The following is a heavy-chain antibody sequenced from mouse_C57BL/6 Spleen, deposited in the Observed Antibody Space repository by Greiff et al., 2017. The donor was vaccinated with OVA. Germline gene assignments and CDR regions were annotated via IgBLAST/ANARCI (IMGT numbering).Heavy chain of an antibody. Sequence: EVKLQESGGGLVQPKGSLKLSCAASGFSFNTYAMNWVRQAPGKGLEWVARIRSKSNNYATYYADSVKDRFTISRDGSESMLYLQMNNLKTEDTAMYYCVRRWYGSAMDYWGQGTSVTVSS. D-gene: IGHD2-1*01. CDR1: GFSFNTYA. V-gene: IGHV10-1*01. J-gene: IGHJ4*01. CDR2: IRSKSNNYAT. CDR3: VRRWYGSAMDY.